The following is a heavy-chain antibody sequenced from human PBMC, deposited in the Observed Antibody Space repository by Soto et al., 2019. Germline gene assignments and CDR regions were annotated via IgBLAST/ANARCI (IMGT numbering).Heavy chain of an antibody. Sequence: GGSLRLSCAASGFTFSSYAMSWVRQAPGKGLEWVSAISGSGGSTYYADSVKGRFTISRDNSKNTLYLQMNSLRAEDTAVYYGAKGSIVVVPAAPASSFDPWGQGTLVTVSA. CDR1: GFTFSSYA. V-gene: IGHV3-23*01. D-gene: IGHD2-2*01. J-gene: IGHJ5*02. CDR3: AKGSIVVVPAAPASSFDP. CDR2: ISGSGGST.